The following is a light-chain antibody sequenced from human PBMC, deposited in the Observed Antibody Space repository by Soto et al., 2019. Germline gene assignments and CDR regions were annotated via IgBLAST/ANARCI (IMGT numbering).Light chain of an antibody. J-gene: IGLJ1*01. CDR3: SSSSPSPPTYV. CDR1: SVDVGDYNS. V-gene: IGLV2-14*03. Sequence: QSALTQPASVSGSPGQSITISCTGSSVDVGDYNSVSWYQQHPGKAPKVMIYHVTNRPSGVSNRFSGSKSGNTASLTISGLHAEDEADYYCSSSSPSPPTYVFGTGTKVTVL. CDR2: HVT.